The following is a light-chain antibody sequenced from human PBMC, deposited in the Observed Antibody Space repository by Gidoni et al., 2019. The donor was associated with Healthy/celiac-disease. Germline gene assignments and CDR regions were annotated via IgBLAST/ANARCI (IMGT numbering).Light chain of an antibody. CDR2: KAS. CDR3: QQYNSYST. V-gene: IGKV1-5*03. J-gene: IGKJ1*01. CDR1: PSISSW. Sequence: DIQMNQSPSTLSASVGDRVTITCRASPSISSWLAWYQQKPGKAPKLLIYKASSLESGVPSRFSGSGSGTEFTLTISSLQPDDFATYYCQQYNSYSTFGQGTKVEIK.